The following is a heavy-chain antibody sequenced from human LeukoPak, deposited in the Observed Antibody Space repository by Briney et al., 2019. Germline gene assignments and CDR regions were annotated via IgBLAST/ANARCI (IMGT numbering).Heavy chain of an antibody. V-gene: IGHV1-18*01. J-gene: IGHJ5*02. CDR1: GYTFTSYG. CDR3: ARGGAVVAADQSINWFDP. CDR2: ISAYNGNT. Sequence: ASMKVSCKASGYTFTSYGISWVRQAPGQGLEWMGWISAYNGNTNYAQKLQGRVTMTTDTSTSTAYMELRSLRSDDTAVYYCARGGAVVAADQSINWFDPWGQGTLVTVSS. D-gene: IGHD2-15*01.